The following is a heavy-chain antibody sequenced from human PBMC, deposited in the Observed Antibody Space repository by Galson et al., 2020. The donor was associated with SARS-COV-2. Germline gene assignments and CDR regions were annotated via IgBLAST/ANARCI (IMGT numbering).Heavy chain of an antibody. V-gene: IGHV3-23*01. J-gene: IGHJ6*04. CDR2: ITGTGGRT. Sequence: GGSLRLSCAASGFTFSSYGMTWVRQNPGKGLEWVSAITGTGGRTYYADSVKGRFTMSRDNSKNTLYLQMNSLRAEDTAVYYCAKGYYDFLPFVWGKGTTVTVSS. CDR1: GFTFSSYG. CDR3: AKGYYDFLPFV. D-gene: IGHD3-3*01.